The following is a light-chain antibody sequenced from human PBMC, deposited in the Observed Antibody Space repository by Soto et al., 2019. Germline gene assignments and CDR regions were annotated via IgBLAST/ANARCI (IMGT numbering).Light chain of an antibody. CDR1: SSDVGGYNY. J-gene: IGLJ2*01. CDR2: DVS. Sequence: QSALTQPASVSGSPGQSITISCTGTSSDVGGYNYVSWYQQHPGKAPKLMIYDVSNRPSGVSNRFSGSKSCNTASLTISGLQAEDEADYYCSSYTSSSTPRVFGGGAQLTVL. CDR3: SSYTSSSTPRV. V-gene: IGLV2-14*01.